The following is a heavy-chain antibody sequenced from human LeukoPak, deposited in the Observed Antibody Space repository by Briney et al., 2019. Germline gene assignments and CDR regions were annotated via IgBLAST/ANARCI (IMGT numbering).Heavy chain of an antibody. J-gene: IGHJ4*02. CDR2: INPAGSDT. D-gene: IGHD2-15*01. Sequence: GSLRLSCAASGFSFNHYWMTWVRQAPGRGLEWVANINPAGSDTYYVDPVKGRFTISRDNAKNLVYLQMNSLRAEDTAVYSCGRFGYVAAVDLWGQGTLVTVSS. CDR3: GRFGYVAAVDL. CDR1: GFSFNHYW. V-gene: IGHV3-7*01.